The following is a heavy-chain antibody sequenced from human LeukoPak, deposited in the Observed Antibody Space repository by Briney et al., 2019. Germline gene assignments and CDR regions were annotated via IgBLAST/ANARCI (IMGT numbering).Heavy chain of an antibody. D-gene: IGHD3-10*01. Sequence: SETLSLTCTVSGDFISPHRLSWIRQPAGKGLEWIGYIYYSGSTNYNPSLTSRVTISVDTSKNQFSLKLSSVTAADTAVYYCARSGGMGWFGDWFDPWGQGTLVTVSS. V-gene: IGHV4-59*11. J-gene: IGHJ5*02. CDR2: IYYSGST. CDR3: ARSGGMGWFGDWFDP. CDR1: GDFISPHR.